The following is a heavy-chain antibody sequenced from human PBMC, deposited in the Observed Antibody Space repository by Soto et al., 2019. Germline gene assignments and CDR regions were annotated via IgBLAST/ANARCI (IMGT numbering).Heavy chain of an antibody. J-gene: IGHJ6*03. Sequence: EAQLVESGGGVAQPGRSLRLSCEGSGYSFDDYAMHWVRQAPGKGLEWVSGISWSSNRVAYAASVKGRFSISRNNVLNALYLEMNSLSPEDTALYHCQTVVNRLLWFGDFFYMDVWGKGSTVT. CDR1: GYSFDDYA. CDR2: ISWSSNRV. V-gene: IGHV3-9*01. CDR3: QTVVNRLLWFGDFFYMDV. D-gene: IGHD3-10*01.